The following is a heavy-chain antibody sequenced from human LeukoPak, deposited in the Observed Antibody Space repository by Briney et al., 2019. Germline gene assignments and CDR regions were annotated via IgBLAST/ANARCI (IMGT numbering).Heavy chain of an antibody. D-gene: IGHD4-17*01. CDR2: INYGGTT. Sequence: SETLSLTCTVSGGSISTSSYYWGRIRQPPGKGLEWIGSINYGGTTNHNPSLKSRVTIFVDTSKNQFSLKLRSVTAADTAAYYCARWSTTVFDYWGQGTLVTVSS. CDR3: ARWSTTVFDY. V-gene: IGHV4-39*01. CDR1: GGSISTSSYY. J-gene: IGHJ4*02.